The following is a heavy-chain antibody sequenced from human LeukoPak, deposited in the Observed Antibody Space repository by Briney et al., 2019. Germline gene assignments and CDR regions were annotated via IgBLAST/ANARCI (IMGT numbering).Heavy chain of an antibody. CDR3: ASTTYDSSGYDRFDY. Sequence: ASVKVSCKASGGTFSSYAISWVRQAPGQGLEWMGRIIPILGIANYAQKFQGRVTITADKSTSTAYMELSSLRSEDTAVYYCASTTYDSSGYDRFDYWGQGTLVTVSS. CDR2: IIPILGIA. CDR1: GGTFSSYA. V-gene: IGHV1-69*04. J-gene: IGHJ4*02. D-gene: IGHD3-22*01.